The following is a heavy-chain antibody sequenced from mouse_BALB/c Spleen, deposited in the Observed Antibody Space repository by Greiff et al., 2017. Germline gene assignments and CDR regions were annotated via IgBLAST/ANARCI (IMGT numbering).Heavy chain of an antibody. CDR2: INPYNDGT. V-gene: IGHV1-14*01. Sequence: VQLQQPGAELVRPGASVKLSCKASGYTFTSYVMHWVKQKPGQGLEWIGYINPYNDGTKYNEKFKGKATLTSDKSSSTAYMELSSLTSEDSAVYYCAKGYRYDAMDYWGQGTSVTVSS. CDR1: GYTFTSYV. J-gene: IGHJ4*01. D-gene: IGHD2-14*01. CDR3: AKGYRYDAMDY.